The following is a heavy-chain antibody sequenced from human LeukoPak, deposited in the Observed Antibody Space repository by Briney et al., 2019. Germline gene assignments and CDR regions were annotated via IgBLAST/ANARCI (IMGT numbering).Heavy chain of an antibody. D-gene: IGHD2-15*01. CDR3: ARFPGSAEYRHYYYMDV. V-gene: IGHV4-61*01. CDR2: IYNSDST. CDR1: GGSISSGSYY. Sequence: SETLSLTCTVSGGSISSGSYYWSWIRQPPGKGLECIGYIYNSDSTNYNPSLKSRVTVSVDTSKNQFSLKLSSVTAADTAVYYCARFPGSAEYRHYYYMDVWGKGTTVTVSS. J-gene: IGHJ6*03.